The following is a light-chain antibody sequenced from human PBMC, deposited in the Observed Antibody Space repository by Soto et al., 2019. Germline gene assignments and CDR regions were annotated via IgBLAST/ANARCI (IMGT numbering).Light chain of an antibody. V-gene: IGKV1-39*01. CDR2: AAS. CDR1: QTIGYY. J-gene: IGKJ2*01. CDR3: QQSQNTLYT. Sequence: IQMTQSPSSLSASVGDRVTITCRASQTIGYYLNWYQQKPGKAPKLLIYAASNLQSGVPSRFSGSESGTDFTLTISSLQPEDFATYYCQQSQNTLYTFGQGTKLAMK.